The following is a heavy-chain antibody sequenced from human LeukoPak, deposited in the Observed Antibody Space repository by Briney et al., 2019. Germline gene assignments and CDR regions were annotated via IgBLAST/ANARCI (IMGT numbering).Heavy chain of an antibody. CDR2: IINDGTTT. CDR3: ARDYGAGRRAFDI. Sequence: GGFLRLSCVASGFTFSNYWMHWVRQAPGKGLVWVSRIINDGTTTNYVDSVKGRFTISRDNAKNTVYLEMNSLRAEDTAVYYCARDYGAGRRAFDIWGLGTMVTVSS. V-gene: IGHV3-74*01. J-gene: IGHJ3*02. CDR1: GFTFSNYW. D-gene: IGHD4-17*01.